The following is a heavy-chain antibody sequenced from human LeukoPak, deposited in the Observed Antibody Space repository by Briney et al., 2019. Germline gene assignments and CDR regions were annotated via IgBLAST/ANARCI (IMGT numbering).Heavy chain of an antibody. Sequence: GGSLRLSCTGSGYSFSSHSMKWVRQAPGKGLEWIAYISRSSGTVYYADSVNGRFFISRDNAKNSLYLEMTNLRLDDSAVYFCVRDESVGDIWRAPAAKYFYYMDAWGKGTTVTVSS. CDR2: ISRSSGTV. CDR1: GYSFSSHS. V-gene: IGHV3-48*01. J-gene: IGHJ6*03. CDR3: VRDESVGDIWRAPAAKYFYYMDA. D-gene: IGHD3-3*01.